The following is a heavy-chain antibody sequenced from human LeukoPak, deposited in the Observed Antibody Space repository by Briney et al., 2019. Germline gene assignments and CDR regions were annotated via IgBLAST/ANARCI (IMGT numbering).Heavy chain of an antibody. J-gene: IGHJ4*02. CDR3: ARIVAVYRIAAAGTGFSYFDY. CDR1: GGTFSSYA. CDR2: IIPIFGRA. D-gene: IGHD6-13*01. V-gene: IGHV1-69*05. Sequence: SVKVSCKASGGTFSSYAINWVRQAPGQGPEWMGGIIPIFGRANYAQKFQGRVTMTTDESTSTAYMELSSLRSDDTAVYYCARIVAVYRIAAAGTGFSYFDYWGQGTLVTVSS.